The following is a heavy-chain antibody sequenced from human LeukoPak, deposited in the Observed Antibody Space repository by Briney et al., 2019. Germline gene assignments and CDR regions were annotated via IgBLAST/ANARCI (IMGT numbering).Heavy chain of an antibody. CDR2: ISAYNGNT. J-gene: IGHJ3*02. CDR1: GYTFTSYG. V-gene: IGHV1-18*01. D-gene: IGHD3-22*01. CDR3: AETGYYDSSGQNAFDI. Sequence: ASVKVSCKASGYTFTSYGISWVRQAPGQGLEWMGWISAYNGNTNYAQKFQGRVTITADKSTSTAYMELSSLRSEDTAVYYCAETGYYDSSGQNAFDIWGQGTMVTVSS.